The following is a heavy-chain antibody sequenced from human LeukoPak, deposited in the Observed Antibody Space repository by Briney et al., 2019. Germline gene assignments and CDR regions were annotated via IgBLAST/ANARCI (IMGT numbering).Heavy chain of an antibody. D-gene: IGHD4/OR15-4a*01. CDR2: IRSKANNHGT. V-gene: IGHV3-73*01. J-gene: IGHJ4*02. Sequence: GGSLRLSCAASGFTFSGSGMHWVRQASGEGLEGVGRIRSKANNHGTAYAASVKGRFTISRDDSKNTAYLQMNSLKTEDTAVYYCSRQPPDYGGSDHWGQGTLVTVSS. CDR3: SRQPPDYGGSDH. CDR1: GFTFSGSG.